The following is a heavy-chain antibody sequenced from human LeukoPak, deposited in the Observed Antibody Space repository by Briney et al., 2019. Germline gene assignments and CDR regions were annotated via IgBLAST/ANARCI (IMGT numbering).Heavy chain of an antibody. D-gene: IGHD2-15*01. CDR2: IIPIFGTA. J-gene: IGHJ4*02. V-gene: IGHV1-69*01. Sequence: SVKVSCKASGGTFSSYAISWVRQAPGRGLEWMGGIIPIFGTANYAQKFQGRVTITADESTSTAYMELSSLRSEDTAVYYCARVASGYCSGGSCAWRDWGQGTLVTVSS. CDR1: GGTFSSYA. CDR3: ARVASGYCSGGSCAWRD.